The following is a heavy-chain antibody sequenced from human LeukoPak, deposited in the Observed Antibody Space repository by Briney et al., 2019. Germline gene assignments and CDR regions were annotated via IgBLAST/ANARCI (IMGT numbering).Heavy chain of an antibody. V-gene: IGHV3-33*01. Sequence: GGPLRLSRAASGFSLSAYGVHWVRQAPGKGLEWVAVIWYDGTSKDYADSVKGRFTFSRDNSKNTLYLQMNSLTVEDTAVYYCARSQSSSLIDYWGQGTLVTVSS. CDR2: IWYDGTSK. CDR3: ARSQSSSLIDY. J-gene: IGHJ4*02. D-gene: IGHD6-13*01. CDR1: GFSLSAYG.